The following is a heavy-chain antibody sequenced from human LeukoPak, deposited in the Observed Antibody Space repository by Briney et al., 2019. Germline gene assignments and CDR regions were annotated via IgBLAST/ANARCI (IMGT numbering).Heavy chain of an antibody. CDR2: ISNSSSYI. Sequence: GGSLRLSCAASGFTFSSYSMNWVRQAPGKGLEWVSSISNSSSYIYYADSVKGRFTISRDNAKNSLYLQMNSLRAEDTAVYYCARWDWYSSSWLDYWGQGTLVTVSS. D-gene: IGHD6-13*01. J-gene: IGHJ4*02. V-gene: IGHV3-21*01. CDR1: GFTFSSYS. CDR3: ARWDWYSSSWLDY.